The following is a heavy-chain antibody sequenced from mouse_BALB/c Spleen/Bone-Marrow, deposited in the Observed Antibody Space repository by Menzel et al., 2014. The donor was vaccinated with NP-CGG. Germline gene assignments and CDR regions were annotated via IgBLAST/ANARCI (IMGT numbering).Heavy chain of an antibody. Sequence: VHVKQSGAELVKPGASVKLSCTASGFNIKDTYMHGVKQRPEQGLEWIGRIDPANGNTKYDPRFQGKATITADASSNTAYLQLSSLTSEDTAVYYCTGRYGWFAYWGQGTLVTVSA. CDR2: IDPANGNT. CDR1: GFNIKDTY. CDR3: TGRYGWFAY. D-gene: IGHD2-14*01. J-gene: IGHJ3*01. V-gene: IGHV14-3*02.